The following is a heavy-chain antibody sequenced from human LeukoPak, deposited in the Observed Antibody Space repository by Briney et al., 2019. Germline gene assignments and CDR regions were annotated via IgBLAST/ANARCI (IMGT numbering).Heavy chain of an antibody. CDR2: ISSSGNVI. CDR3: ARDTEDDDGSTTFDY. J-gene: IGHJ4*02. Sequence: KPGGSLRLSCALSGFTFSDYYFSWIRQAPGKGLEWISYISSSGNVIYYADSVKGRFTISRDNAKNSLYLQMNSLRVEDTAVYYCARDTEDDDGSTTFDYWGQGTLVTVSS. CDR1: GFTFSDYY. D-gene: IGHD1-26*01. V-gene: IGHV3-11*01.